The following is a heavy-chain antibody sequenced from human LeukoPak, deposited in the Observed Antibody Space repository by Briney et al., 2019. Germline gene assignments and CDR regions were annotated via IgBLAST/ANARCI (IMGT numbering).Heavy chain of an antibody. V-gene: IGHV3-23*01. CDR1: GFTLSSYA. CDR3: AKAPVTSCRGAFCYPFDS. CDR2: ISVSGNT. D-gene: IGHD2-15*01. Sequence: GGSLRLSCAASGFTLSSYAMSWVRQAPGKGLEWVSAISVSGNTYHADSVKGRFTISRDSSKNTLYLQMNSLRVEDAAVYYCAKAPVTSCRGAFCYPFDSWGQGTLVTVSS. J-gene: IGHJ4*02.